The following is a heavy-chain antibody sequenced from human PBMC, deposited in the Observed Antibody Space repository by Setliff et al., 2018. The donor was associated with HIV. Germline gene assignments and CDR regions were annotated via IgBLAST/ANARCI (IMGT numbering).Heavy chain of an antibody. CDR1: GFSISSGHY. Sequence: SETLSLTCSVSGFSISSGHYWGWIRQSPGKGLEWIGSVNHRGDTYYIASLKSRVTMSVDTSKNQFFLNLASVTASDTAIYYCARQPPLSVLQVWFGDYWSQGMLVTVSS. J-gene: IGHJ4*02. CDR2: VNHRGDT. D-gene: IGHD3-10*01. CDR3: ARQPPLSVLQVWFGDY. V-gene: IGHV4-38-2*02.